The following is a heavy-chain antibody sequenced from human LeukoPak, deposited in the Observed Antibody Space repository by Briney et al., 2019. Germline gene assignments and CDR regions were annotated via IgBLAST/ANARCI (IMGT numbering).Heavy chain of an antibody. CDR3: ARLRVVAGTWALDY. V-gene: IGHV4-34*01. J-gene: IGHJ4*02. CDR1: GGSFSGYY. D-gene: IGHD6-19*01. CDR2: INHSGST. Sequence: PSETLSLTCAVYGGSFSGYYWSWIRQPPGKGLEWIGEINHSGSTNYNPSLKSRVTISVDTSKNQFSLKLSSVTAADTAVYYCARLRVVAGTWALDYWGQGTLVTVSS.